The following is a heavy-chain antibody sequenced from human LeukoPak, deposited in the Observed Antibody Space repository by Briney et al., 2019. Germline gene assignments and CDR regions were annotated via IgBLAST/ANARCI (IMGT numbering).Heavy chain of an antibody. D-gene: IGHD3-22*01. CDR1: GYTFTSYY. CDR2: INPSGGST. J-gene: IGHJ5*02. V-gene: IGHV1-46*01. CDR3: ARDLQFYYDSSGDRRNWFDP. Sequence: ASVKVSCKASGYTFTSYYMHWVRLAPGQGLEWMGIINPSGGSTSYAQKFQGRVTMTRDTSTSTVYMELSSLRSEDTAVYYCARDLQFYYDSSGDRRNWFDPWGQGTLVTVSS.